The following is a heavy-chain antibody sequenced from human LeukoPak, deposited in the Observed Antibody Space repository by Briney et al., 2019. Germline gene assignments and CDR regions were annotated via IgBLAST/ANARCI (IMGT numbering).Heavy chain of an antibody. CDR3: ARGAFDVVVPAAIELPTYNWFDP. V-gene: IGHV1-69*04. CDR2: IIPIFGIA. J-gene: IGHJ5*02. CDR1: GGTFSSYA. D-gene: IGHD2-2*01. Sequence: GASVKVSCKASGGTFSSYAISWVRQAPGQGLEWMGRIIPIFGIANYAQKFQGRVTITADKSTSTAYMELSSLRSEDTAVYYCARGAFDVVVPAAIELPTYNWFDPWGQGTLVTVSS.